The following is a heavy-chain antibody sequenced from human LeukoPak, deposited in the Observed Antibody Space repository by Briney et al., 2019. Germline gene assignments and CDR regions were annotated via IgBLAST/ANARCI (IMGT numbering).Heavy chain of an antibody. D-gene: IGHD3-10*01. J-gene: IGHJ6*04. CDR1: GFTFSSYA. CDR3: ARGAYYGSDYLDV. Sequence: GGSLRLSCAASGFTFSSYAMYWVRQTPGKGLEWVAVISNDGSNKYYADSVKGRFTISRDNSMNTLYAQMNSLRPEDTAVYYCARGAYYGSDYLDVWGKGTTVTVSS. V-gene: IGHV3-30*04. CDR2: ISNDGSNK.